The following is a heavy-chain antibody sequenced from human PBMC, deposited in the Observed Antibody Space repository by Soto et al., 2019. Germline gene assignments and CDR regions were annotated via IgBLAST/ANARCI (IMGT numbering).Heavy chain of an antibody. CDR3: ARGSNSGFEGPIV. D-gene: IGHD3-22*01. J-gene: IGHJ4*02. V-gene: IGHV4-59*01. CDR1: GGSISTFY. CDR2: VYYGGGT. Sequence: NPSETVSLTCAVSGGSISTFYWTWIRQPPGKGLEWIGYVYYGGGTRYNPSLKSRVTISADGSKTQVSLTLSSVTAADTAVYYCARGSNSGFEGPIVCGPGTLVTVSS.